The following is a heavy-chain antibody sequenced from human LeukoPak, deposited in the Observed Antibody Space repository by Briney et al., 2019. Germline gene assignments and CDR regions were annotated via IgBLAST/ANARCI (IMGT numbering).Heavy chain of an antibody. D-gene: IGHD2-2*02. Sequence: GGSLRLSCAASGFTFSSYSMNWVRQAPGKGLEWVSSISSSSSYIYYADSVKGRFTISRDNAKNSLYLQMNSLRAEDTAVYYCARSSPHCSSTSRYNDAFDIWGQGTMVTVSS. J-gene: IGHJ3*02. V-gene: IGHV3-21*01. CDR2: ISSSSSYI. CDR1: GFTFSSYS. CDR3: ARSSPHCSSTSRYNDAFDI.